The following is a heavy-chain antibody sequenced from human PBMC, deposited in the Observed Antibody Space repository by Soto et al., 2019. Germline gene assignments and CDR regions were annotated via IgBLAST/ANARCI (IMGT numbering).Heavy chain of an antibody. J-gene: IGHJ6*02. CDR1: GFTLSSHW. Sequence: GGSLSLSCAAFGFTLSSHWLSSIRPATGKGLEWVANIKQDGSEKYYVDSVKGRFTISRDNAKNSLYLQMNSLRAEDTAVYYCARRYGSGSYSNYYYYGMDVWGQGTTVTVSS. CDR2: IKQDGSEK. D-gene: IGHD3-10*01. V-gene: IGHV3-7*05. CDR3: ARRYGSGSYSNYYYYGMDV.